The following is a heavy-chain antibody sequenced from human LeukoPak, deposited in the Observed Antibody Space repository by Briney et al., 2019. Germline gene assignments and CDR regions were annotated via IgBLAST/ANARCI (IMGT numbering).Heavy chain of an antibody. D-gene: IGHD6-6*01. CDR2: IYYSGST. V-gene: IGHV4-59*01. Sequence: SETLSLTCTVSGGSISSYYWSWIRQPPGKGLEWIGYIYYSGSTNYNPSLKSRVTISVDTPKNQFSLKLSSVTAADTAVYYCARVEQLPHYYYGMDVWGQGTTVTVSS. CDR1: GGSISSYY. J-gene: IGHJ6*02. CDR3: ARVEQLPHYYYGMDV.